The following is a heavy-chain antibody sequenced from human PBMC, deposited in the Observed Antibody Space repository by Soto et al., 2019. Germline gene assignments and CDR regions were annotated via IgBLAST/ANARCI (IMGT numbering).Heavy chain of an antibody. Sequence: SETLSLTCTVSGGSISSYYWSWIRQPPGKGLEWIGYIYYSGSTNYNPSLKSRVTISVDTSKNQFSLKLSSVTAADTAVYYCARVDIAAAAVYYFDYSGPGTLLTFSS. J-gene: IGHJ4*02. V-gene: IGHV4-59*01. D-gene: IGHD6-13*01. CDR3: ARVDIAAAAVYYFDY. CDR1: GGSISSYY. CDR2: IYYSGST.